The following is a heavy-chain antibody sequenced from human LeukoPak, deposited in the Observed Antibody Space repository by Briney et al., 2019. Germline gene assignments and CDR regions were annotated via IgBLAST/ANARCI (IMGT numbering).Heavy chain of an antibody. V-gene: IGHV3-48*03. CDR1: GFTFSSYE. CDR2: SSQSGTTT. J-gene: IGHJ6*02. D-gene: IGHD3-16*02. Sequence: PGGSLRLSCAASGFTFSSYELPWVRQAPGKGLEWISYSSQSGTTTYFADSVKGRFIISRDNAKNSLYMQVNSLRAEDTAVYYCARVQRLRWGELSAPWAMDVWGQGTTVTVSS. CDR3: ARVQRLRWGELSAPWAMDV.